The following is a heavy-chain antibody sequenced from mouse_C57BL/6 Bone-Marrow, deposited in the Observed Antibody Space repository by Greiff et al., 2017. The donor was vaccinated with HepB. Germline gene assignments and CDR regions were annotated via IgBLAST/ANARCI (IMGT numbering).Heavy chain of an antibody. J-gene: IGHJ4*01. V-gene: IGHV1-53*01. CDR3: ARGKVVASDYYAMDY. CDR2: IYPSNGGT. CDR1: GYTFTSYW. D-gene: IGHD1-1*01. Sequence: VQLQQPGTELVKPGASVKLSCKASGYTFTSYWMHWVKQRPGQGLEWIGNIYPSNGGTNYNEKFKSKATLTVDKSSSTAYMQLSSLTSEDSAVYCCARGKVVASDYYAMDYWGQGTSVTVSS.